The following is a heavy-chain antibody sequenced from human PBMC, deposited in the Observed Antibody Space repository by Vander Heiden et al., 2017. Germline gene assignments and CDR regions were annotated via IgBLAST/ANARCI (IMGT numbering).Heavy chain of an antibody. D-gene: IGHD6-19*01. J-gene: IGHJ4*02. CDR3: ARDSRGSSGYIDY. Sequence: EVQLVESGGGLVQPGGSLSLPCAASGSTFSTYRRNWVRQAPGKGLEWVSYISSSSSTIYYADSVKGRFTISRDNAKNSLYLQMNSLRAEDTAVYYCARDSRGSSGYIDYWGQGTLVTVSS. CDR2: ISSSSSTI. V-gene: IGHV3-48*01. CDR1: GSTFSTYR.